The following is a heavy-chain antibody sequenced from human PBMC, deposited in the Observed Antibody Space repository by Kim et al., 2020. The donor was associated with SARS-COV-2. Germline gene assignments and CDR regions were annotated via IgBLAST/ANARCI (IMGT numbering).Heavy chain of an antibody. D-gene: IGHD2-2*01. CDR3: VKGGYCSSTSCYSHFDY. J-gene: IGHJ4*02. Sequence: GKGRFTISRDNSKNTLYLQMSSLRAEDTAVYYCVKGGYCSSTSCYSHFDYWGQGTLVTVSS. V-gene: IGHV3-64D*06.